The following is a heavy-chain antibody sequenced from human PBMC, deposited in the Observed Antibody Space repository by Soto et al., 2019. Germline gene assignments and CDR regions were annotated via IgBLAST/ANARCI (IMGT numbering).Heavy chain of an antibody. Sequence: GGSLRLSCAASGFTFSSYWMHWVRQAPGEGLMWVSRINPDGSTTSYADSVKGRFTIPRDNAKNTLYLQMNSLRVEDTAVYYCARVPTTVTTPGMDVWGQGTTVTVSS. CDR1: GFTFSSYW. CDR3: ARVPTTVTTPGMDV. V-gene: IGHV3-74*01. D-gene: IGHD4-4*01. CDR2: INPDGSTT. J-gene: IGHJ6*02.